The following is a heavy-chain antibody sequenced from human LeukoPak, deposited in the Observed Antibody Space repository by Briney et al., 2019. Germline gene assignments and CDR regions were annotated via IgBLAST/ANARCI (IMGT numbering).Heavy chain of an antibody. CDR3: ARESGTGCSSTSCYTNTPTYYYYYGMDV. V-gene: IGHV4-31*11. D-gene: IGHD2-2*02. Sequence: SETLSLTCAVYGGSFSGYYWSWIRQHPGKGLEWIGYIYYSGSTYYNPSLKSRVTISVDTSKNQFSLKLSSVTAADTAVYYCARESGTGCSSTSCYTNTPTYYYYYGMDVWGQGTTVTVSS. CDR1: GGSFSGYY. J-gene: IGHJ6*02. CDR2: IYYSGST.